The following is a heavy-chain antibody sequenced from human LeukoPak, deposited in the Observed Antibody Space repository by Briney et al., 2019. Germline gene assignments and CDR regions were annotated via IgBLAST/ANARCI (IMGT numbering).Heavy chain of an antibody. CDR3: ARHRTTVTTALI. J-gene: IGHJ4*02. V-gene: IGHV4-39*01. CDR2: IYYSWST. D-gene: IGHD4-17*01. Sequence: SETLALTCTVSGGSSSSSSYYWGWIRQPPVKGLEWIGSIYYSWSTYYNPSLKSRVTISVDTSKNQFSLKLSSVTAVDTAVYYCARHRTTVTTALIWGQGTLVTVSS. CDR1: GGSSSSSSYY.